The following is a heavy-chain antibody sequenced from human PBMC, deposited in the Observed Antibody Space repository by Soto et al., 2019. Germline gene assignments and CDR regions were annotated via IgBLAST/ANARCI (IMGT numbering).Heavy chain of an antibody. CDR3: ASGIQLWLRRINNGYSG. Sequence: SVKVSCKASGGTFRNYPINWVRQAPGQGLEWMGGIIPMFGTANYAQRFQDRVTITADESTNTVYMELSSLRSEDTAVYFCASGIQLWLRRINNGYSGWGQGTLVTVSS. D-gene: IGHD5-18*01. J-gene: IGHJ4*02. V-gene: IGHV1-69*13. CDR1: GGTFRNYP. CDR2: IIPMFGTA.